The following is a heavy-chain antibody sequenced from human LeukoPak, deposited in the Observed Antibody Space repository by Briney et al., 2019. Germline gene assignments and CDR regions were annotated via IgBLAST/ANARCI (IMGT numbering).Heavy chain of an antibody. J-gene: IGHJ6*02. V-gene: IGHV3-23*01. Sequence: GGSLRLSCAVSGFTFSSSAMNWVRKAPGKGLEWVSVISGSGGTTYYADSVKGRFTISRDNSKNTLFLQMNSLRAEDTAVYYCATGHFTIFGVSYGMDVWGQGTTVTVSS. CDR1: GFTFSSSA. CDR2: ISGSGGTT. D-gene: IGHD3-3*01. CDR3: ATGHFTIFGVSYGMDV.